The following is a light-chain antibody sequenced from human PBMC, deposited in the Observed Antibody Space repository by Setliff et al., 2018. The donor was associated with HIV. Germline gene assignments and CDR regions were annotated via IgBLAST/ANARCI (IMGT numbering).Light chain of an antibody. V-gene: IGLV2-23*02. J-gene: IGLJ1*01. Sequence: QSALTQPASVSGSPGQSTTISCTGTSSDIGRYNLVSWYQQHPGKAPKLLIFDVTTRPSGVPDRFSGSKSGNTASLTISGLQAEDEADYYCCSYAGAYSFGVFGTGTKVTVL. CDR2: DVT. CDR1: SSDIGRYNL. CDR3: CSYAGAYSFGV.